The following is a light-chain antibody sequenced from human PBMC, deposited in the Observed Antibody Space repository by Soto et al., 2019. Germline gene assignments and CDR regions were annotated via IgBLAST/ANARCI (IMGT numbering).Light chain of an antibody. V-gene: IGKV1-5*03. CDR3: QQYNSYSPFT. CDR1: QRVSSS. CDR2: RAS. Sequence: DIQMTQSPSTLSASVGDRVTITCRASQRVSSSLAWYQQKPGKAPRLLIYRASTLENGVPSRFSGSGSGTEFTLTISSLRPDDFATYYCQQYNSYSPFTFGQGTKLEI. J-gene: IGKJ2*01.